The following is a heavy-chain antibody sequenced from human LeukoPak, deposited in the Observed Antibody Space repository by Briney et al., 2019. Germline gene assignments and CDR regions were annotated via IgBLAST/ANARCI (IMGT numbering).Heavy chain of an antibody. Sequence: PGGSLRLSCAASGFTFSSYWMSWVRQAPGKGLEWVANIKQDGSEKYYVDSVKGRFTISRDNAKNSLYLQMNSLRAEDTAVYYCARDSPLLLWFGELSNTAMVSRAFDIWGQGTMVTVSS. CDR2: IKQDGSEK. CDR1: GFTFSSYW. J-gene: IGHJ3*02. CDR3: ARDSPLLLWFGELSNTAMVSRAFDI. V-gene: IGHV3-7*01. D-gene: IGHD3-10*01.